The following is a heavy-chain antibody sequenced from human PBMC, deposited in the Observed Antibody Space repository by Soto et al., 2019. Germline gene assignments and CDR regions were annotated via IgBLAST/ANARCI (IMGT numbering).Heavy chain of an antibody. J-gene: IGHJ6*02. CDR1: GYTFTTYY. Sequence: QVQLVQSGAEVKTPGASVKLSCKASGYTFTTYYIHWVRQALGQGLEWLGVINPGGTTPTRYAQKFQDRVTMTRDTSTSTVYMELSSLRFDDTAVYYCSREARAELVIGLSRDSDYGMDVWGQGTTVTVSS. D-gene: IGHD3-9*01. CDR2: INPGGTTPT. CDR3: SREARAELVIGLSRDSDYGMDV. V-gene: IGHV1-46*01.